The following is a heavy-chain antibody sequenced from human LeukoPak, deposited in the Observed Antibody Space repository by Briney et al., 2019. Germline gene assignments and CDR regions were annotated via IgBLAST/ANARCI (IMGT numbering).Heavy chain of an antibody. CDR2: IYYSGST. J-gene: IGHJ3*02. D-gene: IGHD3-22*01. CDR1: GGSISSYY. V-gene: IGHV4-59*01. Sequence: SETLSLTCTVSGGSISSYYWSWIRQPPGKGLEWIGYIYYSGSTNYNPSLKSRVTISVDTSKNQFSLKLSSVTAADTAVYYCARAYYYDSSGDGFDIWGQGTMVTVSS. CDR3: ARAYYYDSSGDGFDI.